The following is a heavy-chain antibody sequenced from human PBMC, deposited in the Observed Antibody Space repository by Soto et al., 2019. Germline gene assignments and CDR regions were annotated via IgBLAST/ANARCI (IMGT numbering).Heavy chain of an antibody. CDR3: ARASRYEWNYLMY. J-gene: IGHJ4*02. V-gene: IGHV1-18*01. CDR2: VSAYNGNT. D-gene: IGHD1-7*01. Sequence: QVQLVQSGAEVKKPGASVKVSCKASGYTFSNDAITWVRQAPGQGLEWMGWVSAYNGNTNYAQKFKGRVTMTTDTSTSTAYMAIRSLRYDDTAVYFCARASRYEWNYLMYWGQGTLVNVSS. CDR1: GYTFSNDA.